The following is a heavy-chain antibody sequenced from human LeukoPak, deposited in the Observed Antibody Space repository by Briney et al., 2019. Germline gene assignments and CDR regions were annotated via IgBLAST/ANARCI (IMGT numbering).Heavy chain of an antibody. Sequence: SSQTLSLTCTVSGGSISSGSYYWSWIRQPAGKGLEWIGRIYTSGSTNYNPSLKSRVTISVDTSKNQFSLKLSSVTAADTAVYYCASSWFYYGSGSYYFDSWGQGTLVTVSS. D-gene: IGHD3-10*01. CDR3: ASSWFYYGSGSYYFDS. V-gene: IGHV4-61*02. CDR2: IYTSGST. CDR1: GGSISSGSYY. J-gene: IGHJ4*02.